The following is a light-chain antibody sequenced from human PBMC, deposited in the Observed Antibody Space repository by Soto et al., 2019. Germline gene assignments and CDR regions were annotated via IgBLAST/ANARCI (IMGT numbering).Light chain of an antibody. V-gene: IGLV2-14*03. CDR3: SSYTRSDTYV. J-gene: IGLJ1*01. CDR1: SSDIGAYNW. Sequence: QSALTQPASVSGSPGQSIAISCTGTSSDIGAYNWVSWYQQHPGKAPKLMIYDVSYRPSGVSNRFSGSISGNTASLTISGLQAEDEAAYYCSSYTRSDTYVFGSGTRSPS. CDR2: DVS.